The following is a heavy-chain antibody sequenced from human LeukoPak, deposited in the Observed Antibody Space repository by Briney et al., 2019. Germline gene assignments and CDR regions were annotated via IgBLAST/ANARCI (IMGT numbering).Heavy chain of an antibody. CDR1: GGSFSGYY. Sequence: LETLSLTCAVYGGSFSGYYWSWIRQPPGKGLEWIGEINHSGSTNYNPSLKSRVTISVDTSKNQFSLKLSSVTAADTAVYYCARVGYGRGPDFQHWGQGTLVTVSS. CDR3: ARVGYGRGPDFQH. D-gene: IGHD4-17*01. V-gene: IGHV4-34*01. J-gene: IGHJ1*01. CDR2: INHSGST.